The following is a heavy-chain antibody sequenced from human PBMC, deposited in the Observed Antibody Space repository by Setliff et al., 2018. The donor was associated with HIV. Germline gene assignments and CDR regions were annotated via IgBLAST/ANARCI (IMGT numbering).Heavy chain of an antibody. J-gene: IGHJ4*02. CDR3: ARRIYGNNPYFDY. V-gene: IGHV4-61*01. CDR1: GGSVSSVNYY. CDR2: IHYTGST. Sequence: ASETLSLTCSVSGGSVSSVNYYWSWIRQPPGKGLEWIGYIHYTGSTTYNPSLKSRVTMSVDTSKNQFSLELSSVTAADTAVYYCARRIYGNNPYFDYWSQGTLVTVSS. D-gene: IGHD4-17*01.